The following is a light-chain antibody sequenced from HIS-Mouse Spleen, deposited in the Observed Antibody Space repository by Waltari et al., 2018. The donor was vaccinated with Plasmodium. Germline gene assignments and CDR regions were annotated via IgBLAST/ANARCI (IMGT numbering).Light chain of an antibody. V-gene: IGKV1-39*01. CDR1: QSISSY. CDR3: QQSYSTWT. CDR2: AAS. J-gene: IGKJ1*01. Sequence: DIQMPKSPSSLSASVGDMVAITCPASQSISSYLNWYQQKPGKAPKLLIYAASSLQSGVPSRFSGSGSGTDFTLTISSLQPEDFATYNCQQSYSTWTFGQGTKVEIK.